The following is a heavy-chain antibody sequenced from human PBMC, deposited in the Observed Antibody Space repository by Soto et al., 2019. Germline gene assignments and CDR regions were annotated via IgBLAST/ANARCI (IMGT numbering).Heavy chain of an antibody. CDR1: GFSLSSNGVG. CDR2: TYWDDDK. Sequence: QITLKESGPTVVKPTQTLTLTCTFSGFSLSSNGVGVAWIRQPPGKALEWLALTYWDDDKRYSPSLKSRLTLTYGTTRTRVVLMMTIVDPVDAGFYFCAHDDVAQQGFDFWGRGILITVSS. J-gene: IGHJ4*02. V-gene: IGHV2-5*02. CDR3: AHDDVAQQGFDF. D-gene: IGHD5-12*01.